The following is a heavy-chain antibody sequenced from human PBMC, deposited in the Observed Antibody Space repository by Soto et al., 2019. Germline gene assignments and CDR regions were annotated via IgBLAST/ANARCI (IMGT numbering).Heavy chain of an antibody. CDR1: GFTFSSYG. Sequence: QVQLVESGGGVVQPGRSLRLSCAASGFTFSSYGMHWVRQAPGKGLEWVAVIWYDGSNKYYADSVKGRFTISRDNSKNTLYRQMNSLRAEDTAVYYCARDGGYCSSTSCGHTFAYWGQGTLVTVSS. D-gene: IGHD2-2*03. V-gene: IGHV3-33*01. CDR3: ARDGGYCSSTSCGHTFAY. J-gene: IGHJ4*02. CDR2: IWYDGSNK.